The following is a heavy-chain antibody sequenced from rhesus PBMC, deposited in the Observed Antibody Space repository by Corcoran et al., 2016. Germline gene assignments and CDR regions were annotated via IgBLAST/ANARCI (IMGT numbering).Heavy chain of an antibody. CDR2: IRNKPNSYTK. V-gene: IGHV3-20*01. CDR1: GFTFSNYY. Sequence: EVQLVESGGGLVQPGGSLRLSCAASGFTFSNYYMHWVRQAQGKGLEWVGLIRNKPNSYTKEYASAVKVRFTISRDDSKNTLYLQMSSLKTEDTALYYCTKHSRGLDSWGQGVVVTVSS. J-gene: IGHJ6*01. CDR3: TKHSRGLDS.